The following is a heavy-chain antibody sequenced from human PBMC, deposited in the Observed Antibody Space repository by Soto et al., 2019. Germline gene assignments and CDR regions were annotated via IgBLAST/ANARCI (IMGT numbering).Heavy chain of an antibody. CDR1: GFTFRNYG. CDR2: IGIGSSTK. Sequence: GGSLRLSCAASGFTFRNYGMNWVRQAPGKGLEWVSYIGIGSSTKYYADSVKGRFTISRDNAKNSLYLQMNSLRAEDTAVYYCAKWTCSGGSCYFDYWGQGTLVTVSS. D-gene: IGHD2-15*01. CDR3: AKWTCSGGSCYFDY. V-gene: IGHV3-48*01. J-gene: IGHJ4*02.